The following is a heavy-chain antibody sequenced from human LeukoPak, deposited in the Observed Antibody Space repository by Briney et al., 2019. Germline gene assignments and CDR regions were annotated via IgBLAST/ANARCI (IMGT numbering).Heavy chain of an antibody. V-gene: IGHV4-59*01. CDR2: IYYSGST. Sequence: SETLSLTCTVSGGSISSYYWSWIRQPPGKGLEWIGYIYYSGSTNYNPSLKSRVTISVDTSKNQFSLKLSSVTAADTAVYYCARVWYYDSSHFDYWGQGTLVTVSS. J-gene: IGHJ4*02. CDR3: ARVWYYDSSHFDY. CDR1: GGSISSYY. D-gene: IGHD3-22*01.